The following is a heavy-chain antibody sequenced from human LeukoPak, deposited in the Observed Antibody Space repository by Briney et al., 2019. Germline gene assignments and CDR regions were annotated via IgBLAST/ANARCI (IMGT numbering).Heavy chain of an antibody. V-gene: IGHV1-18*01. CDR1: GGTFSNYV. D-gene: IGHD3-22*01. Sequence: ASVKVSCKASGGTFSNYVISWVRQAPGQGLEWMGWISAYNGNTNYAQKLQGRVTMTTDTSTSATYMELRSLRSDDTAVYYCARSRGVTMIVVVQNDAFDIWGQGTMVTVSS. CDR3: ARSRGVTMIVVVQNDAFDI. CDR2: ISAYNGNT. J-gene: IGHJ3*02.